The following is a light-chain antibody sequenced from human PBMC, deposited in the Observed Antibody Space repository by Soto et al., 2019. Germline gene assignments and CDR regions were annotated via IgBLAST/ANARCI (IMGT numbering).Light chain of an antibody. CDR2: AAS. CDR3: QKYDSVLFT. J-gene: IGKJ3*01. Sequence: DLQMTQSPSSLSASVGDRVTITCRASQGIGNYLAWYQQKPGKVPKVLIYAASTLHSGVPSRFSGSGSGTDFALTISSLQPEDVATYYCQKYDSVLFTFGPGTRVDIK. CDR1: QGIGNY. V-gene: IGKV1-27*01.